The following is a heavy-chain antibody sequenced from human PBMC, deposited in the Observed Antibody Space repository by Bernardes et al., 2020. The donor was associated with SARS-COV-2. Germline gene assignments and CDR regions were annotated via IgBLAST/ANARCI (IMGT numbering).Heavy chain of an antibody. CDR3: ASLWGSGSYYGNYYYYGMDV. J-gene: IGHJ6*02. CDR1: GFTFSSYS. D-gene: IGHD1-26*01. CDR2: ISSSSSYI. Sequence: GSLRLSCAASGFTFSSYSMNWVRQAPGKGLEWVSSISSSSSYIYYADSVKGRFTISRDNAKNSLYLQMNSLRAEDTAVYYCASLWGSGSYYGNYYYYGMDVWGQGTTVTVSS. V-gene: IGHV3-21*01.